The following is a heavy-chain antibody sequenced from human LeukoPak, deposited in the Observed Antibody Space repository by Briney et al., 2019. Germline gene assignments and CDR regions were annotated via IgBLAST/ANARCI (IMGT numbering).Heavy chain of an antibody. V-gene: IGHV3-33*01. CDR2: IWYDGSNK. D-gene: IGHD2-15*01. Sequence: GGSLRLSCAASGFSFSTYGMHWVRQAPGKGLEWVAIIWYDGSNKYYGDSVKGRFTISSDNAKNSLYLQMNTLRDEDTAVYFCARDSGYAFDTWGQGTMVTVSS. CDR3: ARDSGYAFDT. CDR1: GFSFSTYG. J-gene: IGHJ3*02.